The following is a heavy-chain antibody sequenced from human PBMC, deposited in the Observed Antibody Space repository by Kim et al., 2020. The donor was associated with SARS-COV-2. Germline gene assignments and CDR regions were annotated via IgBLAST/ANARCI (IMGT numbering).Heavy chain of an antibody. D-gene: IGHD3-3*01. J-gene: IGHJ4*02. V-gene: IGHV4-34*01. CDR3: ARVVGVYYDFWSGPYYFDY. Sequence: SRVTISVDTSKNQFSLKLSSVTAADTAVYYCARVVGVYYDFWSGPYYFDYWGQGTLVTVSS.